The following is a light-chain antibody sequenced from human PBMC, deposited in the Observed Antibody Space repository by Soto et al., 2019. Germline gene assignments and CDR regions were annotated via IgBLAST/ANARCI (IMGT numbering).Light chain of an antibody. CDR1: QSISSY. Sequence: DIQITQSPSSLSASVGDRLTISCRASQSISSYLNWYQQKPGKAPKVLIYVASSLQSGVPSRFSGSGSGTDFTLTISSLQPEDFATYYCQQSYSSPYTFGQGTKLEIK. V-gene: IGKV1-39*01. CDR3: QQSYSSPYT. J-gene: IGKJ2*01. CDR2: VAS.